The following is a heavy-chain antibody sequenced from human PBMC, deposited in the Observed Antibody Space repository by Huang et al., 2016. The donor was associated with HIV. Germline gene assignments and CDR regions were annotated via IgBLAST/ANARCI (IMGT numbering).Heavy chain of an antibody. J-gene: IGHJ4*02. CDR1: GFTVSSNY. D-gene: IGHD6-13*01. CDR2: IYSGGNT. Sequence: EVQLVESGGGLIQPGGSLILSCAASGFTVSSNYMNWVRQAPGKGLELVSLIYSGGNTNYADAVKGRFTISRDKFKNTLYLQMNSLRVDDTAVYFCARDDPYEIGSSSWYGACDYWGQGTLVTVSS. CDR3: ARDDPYEIGSSSWYGACDY. V-gene: IGHV3-53*01.